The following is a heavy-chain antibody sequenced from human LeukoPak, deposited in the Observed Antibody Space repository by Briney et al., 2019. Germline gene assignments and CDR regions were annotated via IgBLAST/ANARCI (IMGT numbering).Heavy chain of an antibody. CDR3: ARDPYYYDSSGYYYDY. J-gene: IGHJ4*02. Sequence: PSETLSLTCAVYGCSFSGYYWSWIRQPPGKGLEWIGEINHSGSTTYNTSLKSRVNISVDTSKNQFSLKLSSVTAAYTAVYYCARDPYYYDSSGYYYDYWGQGTLVTVSS. V-gene: IGHV4-34*01. CDR2: INHSGST. D-gene: IGHD3-22*01. CDR1: GCSFSGYY.